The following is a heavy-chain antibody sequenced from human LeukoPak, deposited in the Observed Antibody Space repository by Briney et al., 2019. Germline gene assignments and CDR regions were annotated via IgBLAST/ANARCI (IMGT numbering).Heavy chain of an antibody. CDR3: AREIRRYDFWSGYYTHFDY. J-gene: IGHJ4*02. V-gene: IGHV4-59*11. D-gene: IGHD3-3*01. CDR2: IYYSGST. CDR1: GGSISSHY. Sequence: PSETLSLTCTVSGGSISSHYWSWIRQPPGKGLEWIGYIYYSGSTNYNPSLKSRVTISVDTSKNRFSLKLSSVTAADTAVYYCAREIRRYDFWSGYYTHFDYWGQGTLVTVSS.